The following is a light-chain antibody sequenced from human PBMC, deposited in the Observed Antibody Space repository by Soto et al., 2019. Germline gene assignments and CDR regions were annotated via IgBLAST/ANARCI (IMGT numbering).Light chain of an antibody. J-gene: IGLJ2*01. CDR1: SSDVGGYNY. V-gene: IGLV2-14*03. Sequence: QSALTQAASVSGSPGQSITISCTGTSSDVGGYNYVSWYQHHPDKAPKLMIYDVNNRPSGVSHRFSGSKSGNTASLTISGLQAEDEAAYYCSSYSSINTRLVFGGGTKVTVL. CDR3: SSYSSINTRLV. CDR2: DVN.